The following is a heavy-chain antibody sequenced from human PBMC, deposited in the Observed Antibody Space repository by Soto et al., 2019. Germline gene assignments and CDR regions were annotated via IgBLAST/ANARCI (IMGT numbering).Heavy chain of an antibody. J-gene: IGHJ5*02. V-gene: IGHV1-3*01. CDR2: INAGNGNT. CDR1: GYSFTSYS. Sequence: ASVKVSFKASGYSFTSYSMRWVRQAPGQRLEWMGCINAGNGNTKYSQKFQGRVTITRDTSASTAYMELSSLRSEDTAVYYCARDYYYGSGTCNWFDPWGQGTLVTVSS. D-gene: IGHD3-10*01. CDR3: ARDYYYGSGTCNWFDP.